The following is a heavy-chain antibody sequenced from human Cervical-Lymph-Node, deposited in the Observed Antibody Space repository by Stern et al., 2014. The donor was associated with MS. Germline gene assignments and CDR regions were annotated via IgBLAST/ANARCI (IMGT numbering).Heavy chain of an antibody. J-gene: IGHJ4*02. Sequence: VQLLESGAVVTKPGSSVKVSCRASGDTFNTYTLTWVRQAPGHGLEWMGGIIPIFGPANYAQKFQGRVTITADESTSTVYMEISSLRSEDTAVYYCARDRLPVTNKIFEFWGQGTLVTVSS. V-gene: IGHV1-69*01. CDR1: GDTFNTYT. D-gene: IGHD4-17*01. CDR3: ARDRLPVTNKIFEF. CDR2: IIPIFGPA.